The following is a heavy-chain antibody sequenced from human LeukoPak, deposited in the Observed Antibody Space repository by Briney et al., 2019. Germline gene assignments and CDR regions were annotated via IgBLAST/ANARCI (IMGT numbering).Heavy chain of an antibody. CDR1: GFSISNGYY. CDR3: ARLPYSSNWYYFDY. D-gene: IGHD6-13*01. V-gene: IGHV4-38-2*01. J-gene: IGHJ4*02. Sequence: SETLSLTCAVSGFSISNGYYWGWIRQPPGKGLEWIGSIYHSGSTYYSPSLTSRVTISIDTSKNQFSLKLSSVTAADTAVYCCARLPYSSNWYYFDYWGQGALVTVSS. CDR2: IYHSGST.